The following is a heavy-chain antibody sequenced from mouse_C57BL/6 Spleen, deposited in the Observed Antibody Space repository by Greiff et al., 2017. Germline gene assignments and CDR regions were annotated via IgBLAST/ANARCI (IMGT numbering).Heavy chain of an antibody. D-gene: IGHD1-1*01. CDR1: GYTFTDYY. J-gene: IGHJ1*03. CDR2: INPNNGGT. V-gene: IGHV1-26*01. CDR3: ARCGYGSSYEYFDV. Sequence: EVQGVESGPELVKPGASVKISCKASGYTFTDYYMNWVKQSHGKSLEWIGDINPNNGGTSYNQKFKGKATLTVDKSSSTAYMELRSLTSEDSAVXYCARCGYGSSYEYFDVWGTGTTVTVSS.